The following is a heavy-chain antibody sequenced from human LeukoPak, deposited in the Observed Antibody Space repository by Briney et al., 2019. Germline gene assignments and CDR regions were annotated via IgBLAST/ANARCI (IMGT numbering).Heavy chain of an antibody. CDR1: GFIFSSYA. J-gene: IGHJ4*02. Sequence: GGSLRLSCAASGFIFSSYAYTWVRQAPGKGLEWVSAISGSETNTYYADSVKGRFTISRDISKNTLYLQMSSLRAEDTAVYYCAGSPLSVSGYLECWGQGALVTVSS. V-gene: IGHV3-23*01. CDR2: ISGSETNT. D-gene: IGHD6-25*01. CDR3: AGSPLSVSGYLEC.